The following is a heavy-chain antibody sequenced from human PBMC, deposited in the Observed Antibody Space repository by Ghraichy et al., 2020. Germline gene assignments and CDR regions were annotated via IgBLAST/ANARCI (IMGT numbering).Heavy chain of an antibody. D-gene: IGHD2-15*01. CDR1: GYSFTSYW. Sequence: GKSLNISCKGSGYSFTSYWIGWVRQMPGKGLEWMGIIYPGDSDTRHSPSFQGQVTISVDKSISTAYVQWSSLKASDTAMYYCARLGYCSGGSCYSHAPWNFDYWGQGTLVTVSS. CDR3: ARLGYCSGGSCYSHAPWNFDY. V-gene: IGHV5-51*01. J-gene: IGHJ4*02. CDR2: IYPGDSDT.